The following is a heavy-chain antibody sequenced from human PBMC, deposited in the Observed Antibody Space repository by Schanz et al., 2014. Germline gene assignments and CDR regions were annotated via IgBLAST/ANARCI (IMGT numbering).Heavy chain of an antibody. J-gene: IGHJ3*01. D-gene: IGHD6-13*01. CDR2: ISTYTGNT. V-gene: IGHV1-18*01. CDR3: ARNVIATGRAFDL. CDR1: GYTFINSD. Sequence: QVQLVQSGAEVKNPGASVKVSCKASGYTFINSDINWVRQAPGQGLEWMGWISTYTGNTNYAQRLQDRVTMTTDTSTSTAYMELRSLRSDDTAVYYCARNVIATGRAFDLWGPGTMVTVS.